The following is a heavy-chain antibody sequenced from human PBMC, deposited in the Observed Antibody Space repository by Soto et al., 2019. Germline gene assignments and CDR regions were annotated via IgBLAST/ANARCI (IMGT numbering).Heavy chain of an antibody. CDR1: GFTFSSYS. Sequence: GGSLRLSCAASGFTFSSYSMNWVRQAPGKGLEWVSSISSCSSYIYYADSVKGRFTISRDNAKNSLYLQMNSLRAEDTAVYYCARVGFGDFGDYWGQGTLVTVSS. J-gene: IGHJ4*02. CDR3: ARVGFGDFGDY. V-gene: IGHV3-21*01. CDR2: ISSCSSYI. D-gene: IGHD2-21*02.